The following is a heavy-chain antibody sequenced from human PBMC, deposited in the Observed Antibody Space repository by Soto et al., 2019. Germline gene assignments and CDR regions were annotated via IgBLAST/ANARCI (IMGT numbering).Heavy chain of an antibody. J-gene: IGHJ4*02. D-gene: IGHD5-18*01. CDR3: ARLGGHTAMVN. Sequence: SETLSLTCTVSGGSISSSNYYWGWIRQPPGKGLEWIGSIYYSGSTYYNPSLKSRVTISVDTSKNQFSLKLSSVTAADTAVYYCARLGGHTAMVNWGQGTLVTVSS. CDR1: GGSISSSNYY. CDR2: IYYSGST. V-gene: IGHV4-39*01.